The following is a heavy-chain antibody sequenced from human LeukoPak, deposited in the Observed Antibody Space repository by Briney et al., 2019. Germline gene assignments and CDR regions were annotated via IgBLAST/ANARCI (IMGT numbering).Heavy chain of an antibody. CDR1: GVSISSGRYY. Sequence: SETLSLTCTVSGVSISSGRYYWAWIRQPPGRGLECIASVLYSGSTYYDPSFNGRVTLSVDTSKNQFSLRLSSVTAADTAIYYCARHTIDTTLGGVPDYFDAWGQGTPVTVSS. J-gene: IGHJ5*02. CDR3: ARHTIDTTLGGVPDYFDA. V-gene: IGHV4-39*07. CDR2: VLYSGST. D-gene: IGHD3-16*01.